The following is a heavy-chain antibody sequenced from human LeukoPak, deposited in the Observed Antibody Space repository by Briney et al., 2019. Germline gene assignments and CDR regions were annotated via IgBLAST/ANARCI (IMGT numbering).Heavy chain of an antibody. CDR1: GGSISSGGYY. CDR2: IYYSGST. CDR3: ASYDSYGQTNWFDP. Sequence: SETLSLTCTVSGGSISSGGYYWSWIRQHPGKGLEWIGYIYYSGSTYYNPSLKSRVTISVDTSKNQFSLELSSVTAADTAVYYCASYDSYGQTNWFDPWGQGTLVTVSS. V-gene: IGHV4-31*03. D-gene: IGHD5-18*01. J-gene: IGHJ5*02.